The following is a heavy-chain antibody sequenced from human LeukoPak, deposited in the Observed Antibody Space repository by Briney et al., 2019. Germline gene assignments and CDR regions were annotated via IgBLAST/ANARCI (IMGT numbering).Heavy chain of an antibody. V-gene: IGHV1-2*02. D-gene: IGHD6-19*01. CDR3: AREAVARYFDY. CDR2: INLTNGGT. J-gene: IGHJ4*02. Sequence: ASLKLSCNAAAYTFTAYSMHWVRHAPAQGLEWMGWINLTNGGTNYSQKYHGRVTMTSDTSISTAYMELSRLRCDDTAVYYCAREAVARYFDYWGQGTLVTVSS. CDR1: AYTFTAYS.